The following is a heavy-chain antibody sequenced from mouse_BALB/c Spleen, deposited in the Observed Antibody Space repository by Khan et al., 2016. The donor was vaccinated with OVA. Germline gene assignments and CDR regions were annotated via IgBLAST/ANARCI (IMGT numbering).Heavy chain of an antibody. D-gene: IGHD2-1*01. V-gene: IGHV2-3*01. Sequence: QVQLKESGPGLVAPSQSLSITCTVSGFSLTSYGVNWVRQPPGKGLEWLGVIWGDGSTNYHSAHISRLSISKDNSKSHDSSKLNSLQTDDTATYYCAKGGNSYYAMDYWGQGTSVTVSS. CDR2: IWGDGST. CDR1: GFSLTSYG. J-gene: IGHJ4*01. CDR3: AKGGNSYYAMDY.